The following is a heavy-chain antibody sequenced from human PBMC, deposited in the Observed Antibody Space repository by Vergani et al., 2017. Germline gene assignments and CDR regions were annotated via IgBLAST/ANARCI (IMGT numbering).Heavy chain of an antibody. CDR3: TREYSSSSGRGLDI. Sequence: EVQLVESGGGLVQPGGSLRLSCAASGFNFSSSNMNWVRQAPGKGLEWISYVSSTSRRQSYSDSVKGRFTISRDSAKNSLYLQMNILRAEDTAVYYWTREYSSSSGRGLDIWGQGTMVTVSS. V-gene: IGHV3-48*01. D-gene: IGHD6-6*01. CDR2: VSSTSRRQ. CDR1: GFNFSSSN. J-gene: IGHJ3*02.